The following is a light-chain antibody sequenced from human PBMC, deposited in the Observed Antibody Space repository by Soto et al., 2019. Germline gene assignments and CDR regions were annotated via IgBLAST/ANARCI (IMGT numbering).Light chain of an antibody. V-gene: IGKV3-11*01. CDR2: DAS. Sequence: EIVLTHSPDTLSLSPWEIATLSCWASHSVTTHLAWFQQRPGQTPRLLIYDASTRAPGIPARFSGRGSGADFTLTISSLEPEDFAVYYCQQRSDSITFGQGTRLEI. J-gene: IGKJ5*01. CDR1: HSVTTH. CDR3: QQRSDSIT.